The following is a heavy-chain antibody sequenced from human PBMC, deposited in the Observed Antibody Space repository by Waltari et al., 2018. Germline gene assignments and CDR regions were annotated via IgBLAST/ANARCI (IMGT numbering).Heavy chain of an antibody. CDR3: ARHGWLVPSDY. J-gene: IGHJ4*02. Sequence: QVKLQESGPGLVKPSETLSLTCTVSGGSISSGSYYWAWIRQPPGKGLEWIGSIYYNGNTYYSPSLKSRVTISGDTSKNQCSLKLSSVTAADTALYYCARHGWLVPSDYWGQGTLVTVSS. CDR2: IYYNGNT. CDR1: GGSISSGSYY. V-gene: IGHV4-39*01. D-gene: IGHD6-19*01.